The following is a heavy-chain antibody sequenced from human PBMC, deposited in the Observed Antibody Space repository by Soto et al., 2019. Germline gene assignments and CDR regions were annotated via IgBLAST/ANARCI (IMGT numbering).Heavy chain of an antibody. CDR3: AAEDSGGCCPLGY. CDR2: ISGSGGST. D-gene: IGHD2-15*01. Sequence: EVQLLDSGGGLVHPGGSLRLSCAASGFTFSSYAMSWVRQAPGKGPECVAAISGSGGSTYYAVSVKGRFTISRDNSNNTLYLQMNSLRAEDTAVYYCAAEDSGGCCPLGYWGQGTLVTVSS. V-gene: IGHV3-23*01. CDR1: GFTFSSYA. J-gene: IGHJ4*02.